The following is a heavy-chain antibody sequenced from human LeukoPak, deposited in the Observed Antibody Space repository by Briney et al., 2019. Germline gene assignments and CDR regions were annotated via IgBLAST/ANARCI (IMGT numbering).Heavy chain of an antibody. D-gene: IGHD3-10*01. CDR1: GFTFSSHG. V-gene: IGHV3-30*18. CDR2: TSYDGSTK. J-gene: IGHJ4*02. Sequence: GGSLRLSCAASGFTFSSHGMHWVRQAPGKGLEWVAVTSYDGSTKYYADSAKGRFNISRGNSKNTLYLQMNSLRVDDTAVYYCAKDATLFGDQYFDYWGQGTLVIVSS. CDR3: AKDATLFGDQYFDY.